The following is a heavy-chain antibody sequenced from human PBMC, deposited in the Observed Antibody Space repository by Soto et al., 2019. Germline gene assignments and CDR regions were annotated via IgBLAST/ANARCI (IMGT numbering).Heavy chain of an antibody. J-gene: IGHJ6*03. Sequence: QVHLVQSGAEVKKPGASVKVSCKASGYTFTTQNIHWVRQAPGQRLEWMGWINAGNGDTKNSQKFQARVTITRDTSASTAYMELSSLRSEDTAVYYCAREQIEVVAAGMTEYYYYSMDVWGRGTTVTVSS. CDR1: GYTFTTQN. CDR2: INAGNGDT. CDR3: AREQIEVVAAGMTEYYYYSMDV. D-gene: IGHD2-2*01. V-gene: IGHV1-3*01.